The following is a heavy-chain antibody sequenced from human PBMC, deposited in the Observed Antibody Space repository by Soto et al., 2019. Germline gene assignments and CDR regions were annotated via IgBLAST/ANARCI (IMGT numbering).Heavy chain of an antibody. J-gene: IGHJ5*02. V-gene: IGHV4-31*03. CDR2: IYYSGST. Sequence: QVQLQESGPGLVKPSQTLSLTCTVSGGSISSGGYYWSWIRQHPGKGLEWIGYIYYSGSTYYNPSLKSRVTISVDTSKNHFSLKLSSVTAADTAVYYCARYTTTVTTLIGNWFDPWGQGTLVTVSS. D-gene: IGHD4-17*01. CDR3: ARYTTTVTTLIGNWFDP. CDR1: GGSISSGGYY.